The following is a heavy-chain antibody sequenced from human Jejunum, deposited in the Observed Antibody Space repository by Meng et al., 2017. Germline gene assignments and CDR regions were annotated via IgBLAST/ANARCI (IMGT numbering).Heavy chain of an antibody. V-gene: IGHV1-2*06. J-gene: IGHJ4*02. D-gene: IGHD3-22*01. CDR1: ELTFTGHH. Sequence: QVQLDQAGAEVKEPRASVKVSCKAPELTFTGHHMNWVLQVPGQGFELMGRINSNSGGTNYAQKFKGRFTTTSDYTELSRLTSDDTAVYYCARVPYNYDNGGYYYRWGQGTLVTVSS. CDR3: ARVPYNYDNGGYYYR. CDR2: INSNSGGT.